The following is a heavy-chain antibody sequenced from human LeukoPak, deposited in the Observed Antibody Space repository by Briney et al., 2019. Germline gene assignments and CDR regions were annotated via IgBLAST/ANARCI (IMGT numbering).Heavy chain of an antibody. CDR3: AKRRITMVQGGTAFDI. Sequence: SETLSLTSTVSGGSISSSSYYWGWIRQPPGKGLEWIGSIYYSGSTYYNPSLKSRVTISVDTSKNQFSLKLSSVTAADTAVYYCAKRRITMVQGGTAFDIWGQGTMVTVSS. V-gene: IGHV4-39*01. CDR1: GGSISSSSYY. CDR2: IYYSGST. J-gene: IGHJ3*02. D-gene: IGHD3-10*01.